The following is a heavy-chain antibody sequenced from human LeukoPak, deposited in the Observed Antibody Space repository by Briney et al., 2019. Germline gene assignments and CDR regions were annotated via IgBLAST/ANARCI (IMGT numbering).Heavy chain of an antibody. CDR3: ARGGPFPSGSSSREYYLDY. V-gene: IGHV1-18*01. D-gene: IGHD6-6*01. CDR2: RSIYNGNT. J-gene: IGHJ4*02. Sequence: GASVKVSCKXSGYDFINYGISWVRQAPGQGLEWMGWRSIYNGNTDYKLQGRVTMTTDTSTSTAYMEVRSLRSDDTAVYYCARGGPFPSGSSSREYYLDYWGQGTLVTVSS. CDR1: GYDFINYG.